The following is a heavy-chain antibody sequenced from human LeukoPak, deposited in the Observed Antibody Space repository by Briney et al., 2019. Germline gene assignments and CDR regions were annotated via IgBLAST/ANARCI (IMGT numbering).Heavy chain of an antibody. Sequence: SQTLSLTCTVSGGSISSGGYYWSWIRQPPGKGLEWIGYIYHSGSTYYNPSLKSRVTISVDRSKNQFSLKLSSVTAADTAVYYCARPPDCSSTSCYGDWYFDLWGRGTLVTVSS. V-gene: IGHV4-30-2*01. CDR2: IYHSGST. CDR3: ARPPDCSSTSCYGDWYFDL. CDR1: GGSISSGGYY. D-gene: IGHD2-2*01. J-gene: IGHJ2*01.